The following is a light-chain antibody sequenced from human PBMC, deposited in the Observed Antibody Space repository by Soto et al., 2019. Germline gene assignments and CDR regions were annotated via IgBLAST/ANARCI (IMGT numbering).Light chain of an antibody. CDR2: EVS. Sequence: QSALTQPASVSGSPGQSITISCTGPSSDVGGYNYVSWYQQHPGKAPKLMIYEVSNRPSGVSNRFSGSKSGNTASLNISGLQAEDEADYYCSSYTSSSTRVFGGGTKLTVL. CDR1: SSDVGGYNY. CDR3: SSYTSSSTRV. J-gene: IGLJ3*02. V-gene: IGLV2-14*01.